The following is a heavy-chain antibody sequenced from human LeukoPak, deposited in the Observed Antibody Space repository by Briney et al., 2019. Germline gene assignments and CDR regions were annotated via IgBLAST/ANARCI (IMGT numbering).Heavy chain of an antibody. CDR1: GFTFDSYW. V-gene: IGHV3-74*01. D-gene: IGHD6-13*01. J-gene: IGHJ4*02. CDR2: INSDGKAT. CDR3: AKLSSHWSFDY. Sequence: GGSLRLSCAASGFTFDSYWMHWVRQAPGKGLVWVSGINSDGKATSYADSVKGRFTISRDNAKNTLFLQMNSLRVEDTAVYYCAKLSSHWSFDYWGQGSLVTVSS.